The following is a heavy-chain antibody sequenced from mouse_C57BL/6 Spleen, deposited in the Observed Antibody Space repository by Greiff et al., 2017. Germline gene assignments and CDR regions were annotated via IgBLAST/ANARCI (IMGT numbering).Heavy chain of an antibody. CDR3: TRYYGSSYSIDFDY. D-gene: IGHD1-1*01. CDR2: IYPENSDT. J-gene: IGHJ2*01. Sequence: EVQLQQSGTVLARPGASVKMSCKTSGYTFTSYWMHWVKQRPGQGLEWIGAIYPENSDTSYNQKFKGKAKLTAVTSASTAYMELSSLTNEDSAVYYCTRYYGSSYSIDFDYWGQGTTLTVSS. V-gene: IGHV1-5*01. CDR1: GYTFTSYW.